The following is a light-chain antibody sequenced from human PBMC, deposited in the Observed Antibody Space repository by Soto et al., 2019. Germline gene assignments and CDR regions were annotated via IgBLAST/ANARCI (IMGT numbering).Light chain of an antibody. V-gene: IGKV1-9*01. Sequence: DIQMTQSPSSLSASVGDRVTVTCRASQNIGRYLNWYQQKPGKAPKLLIYDVSTLQSGVPSRFSGSGSGTDFTLTISSLQPEDFATYYCQQLNSYPPAFGPGTKVDIK. J-gene: IGKJ3*01. CDR1: QNIGRY. CDR3: QQLNSYPPA. CDR2: DVS.